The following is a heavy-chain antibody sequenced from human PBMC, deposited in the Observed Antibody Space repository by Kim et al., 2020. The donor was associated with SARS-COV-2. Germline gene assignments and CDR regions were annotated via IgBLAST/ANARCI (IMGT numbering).Heavy chain of an antibody. D-gene: IGHD3-9*01. Sequence: GGSLRHSCAASGFIFSGSTIHWVRQASGKGLEWVGHIRSKPKNYATEYAVSVKGRFTVSRDDSKNTAYLQMNGLKTEDTAVYYCATYIDYFFNYWGQGIL. CDR3: ATYIDYFFNY. CDR2: IRSKPKNYAT. CDR1: GFIFSGST. J-gene: IGHJ4*02. V-gene: IGHV3-73*01.